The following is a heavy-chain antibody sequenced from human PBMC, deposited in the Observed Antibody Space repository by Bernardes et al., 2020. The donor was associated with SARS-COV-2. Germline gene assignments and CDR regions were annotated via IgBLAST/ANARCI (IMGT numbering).Heavy chain of an antibody. J-gene: IGHJ3*01. V-gene: IGHV5-51*01. D-gene: IGHD2-2*01. Sequence: GESLKISCKASGYSFSNSWIGWVRQMSGKGLEWMGIIYPGDSDTRYSPSFQGQVAISVDKSISTAYLQWISLKASDTAMYYCATLFCNSLFLVPHAFDRWGQGTMVIVSS. CDR1: GYSFSNSW. CDR3: ATLFCNSLFLVPHAFDR. CDR2: IYPGDSDT.